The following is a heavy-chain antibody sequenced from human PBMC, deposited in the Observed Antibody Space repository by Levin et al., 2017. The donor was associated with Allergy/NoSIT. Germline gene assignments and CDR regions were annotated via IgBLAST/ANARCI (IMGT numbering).Heavy chain of an antibody. V-gene: IGHV5-51*01. CDR2: IYPGDSDT. D-gene: IGHD6-25*01. Sequence: GGSLRLSCKGSGYSFTSYWIGWVRQMPGKGLEWMGIIYPGDSDTRYSPSFQGQVTISADKSISTAYLQWSSLKASDTAMYYCAISGSAYWFDPWGQGTLVTVSS. J-gene: IGHJ5*02. CDR1: GYSFTSYW. CDR3: AISGSAYWFDP.